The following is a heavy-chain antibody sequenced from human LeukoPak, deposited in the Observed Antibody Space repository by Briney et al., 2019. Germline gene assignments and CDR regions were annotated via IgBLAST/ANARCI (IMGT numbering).Heavy chain of an antibody. D-gene: IGHD1-26*01. CDR1: GCTFTSYG. V-gene: IGHV1-18*01. CDR3: ARVLEWELLGGWFDP. CDR2: ISAYNGNT. Sequence: AASVKVSCKASGCTFTSYGISWVRQAPGQGLEWMGWISAYNGNTNYAQKLQGRVTMTTDTSTSTAYMELRSLRSDDTAVYYCARVLEWELLGGWFDPWGQGTLVTVSS. J-gene: IGHJ5*02.